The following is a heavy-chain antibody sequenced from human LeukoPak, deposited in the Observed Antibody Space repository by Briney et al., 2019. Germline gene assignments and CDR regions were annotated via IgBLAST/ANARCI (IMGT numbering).Heavy chain of an antibody. Sequence: SETLSLTCTVSGGSISSSSYYWGWIRQPPGKGLEWIGYIYYSGSSNYNPPLKSRVTISVDTSKNQFSLRLTSVTAADTAVYYCARGSGSGIYAYYYGMDVWGQGTTVTVSS. V-gene: IGHV4-61*05. CDR1: GGSISSSSYY. D-gene: IGHD1-26*01. J-gene: IGHJ6*02. CDR2: IYYSGSS. CDR3: ARGSGSGIYAYYYGMDV.